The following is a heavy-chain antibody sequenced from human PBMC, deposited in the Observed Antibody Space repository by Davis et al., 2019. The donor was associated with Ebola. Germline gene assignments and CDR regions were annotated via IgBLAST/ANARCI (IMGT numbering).Heavy chain of an antibody. CDR2: ISYDGSNK. Sequence: GESLKISCAASGFTFSSYGMHWVRQAPGKGLKWVAVISYDGSNKYYADSVKGRFTISRDNSKNTLYLQMNSLRAEDTAVYYCAKALGLGVVAFDIWGQGTMVTVSS. V-gene: IGHV3-30*18. CDR1: GFTFSSYG. J-gene: IGHJ3*02. D-gene: IGHD3-3*01. CDR3: AKALGLGVVAFDI.